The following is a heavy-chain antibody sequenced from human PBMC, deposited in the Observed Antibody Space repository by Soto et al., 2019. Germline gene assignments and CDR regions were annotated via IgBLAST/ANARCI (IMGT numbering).Heavy chain of an antibody. J-gene: IGHJ6*02. CDR3: ATSSVRGVIISPYYYYGMDV. CDR1: GYTLTELS. D-gene: IGHD3-10*01. Sequence: VASVKVSCKVSGYTLTELSMHWVRQAPGTGIEWMGGFDPEDGETIYAQKFQGRVTMTEDTSTDTAYMELSSLRSEDTAVYYCATSSVRGVIISPYYYYGMDVCGQGTTVTVSS. CDR2: FDPEDGET. V-gene: IGHV1-24*01.